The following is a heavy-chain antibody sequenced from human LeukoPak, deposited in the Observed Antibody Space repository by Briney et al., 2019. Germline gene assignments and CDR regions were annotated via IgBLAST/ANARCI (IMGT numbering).Heavy chain of an antibody. CDR3: TRVRCSGRSWPYYYYYYYMDV. D-gene: IGHD2-15*01. J-gene: IGHJ6*03. CDR1: GGSISSYY. Sequence: SETLSLTCTVSGGSISSYYWSWIRQPAGQGLEWIGRIYTSRSTNYNPSLKSRVTTSVDSTRTQFSLKLSFVTAAAPTVYYCTRVRCSGRSWPYYYYYYYMDVWGKGTTVTVSS. V-gene: IGHV4-4*07. CDR2: IYTSRST.